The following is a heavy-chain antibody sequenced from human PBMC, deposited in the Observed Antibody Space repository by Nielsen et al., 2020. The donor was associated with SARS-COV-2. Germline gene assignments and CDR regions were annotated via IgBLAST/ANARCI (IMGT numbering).Heavy chain of an antibody. CDR3: AKISGSQRHYFDF. Sequence: VRQAPGKGLEWVSSIGTTGDKTFYADSVKGRFTISRDNSKNTLYLQLNSLRAEDTAVFYCAKISGSQRHYFDFWGQGALVTVSS. J-gene: IGHJ4*02. D-gene: IGHD1-26*01. V-gene: IGHV3-23*01. CDR2: IGTTGDKT.